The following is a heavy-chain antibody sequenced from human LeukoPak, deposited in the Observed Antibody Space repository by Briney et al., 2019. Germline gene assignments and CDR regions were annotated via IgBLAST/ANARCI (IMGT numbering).Heavy chain of an antibody. Sequence: SETLSLTCTVSGGSISSYYWSWIRQPPGKGLEWIGYIYYSGSTNYNPSLKSRVTISVDTSKNQFSLKLRSVTAADTAVYYCARGTTVTFDYWGQGTLVTVSS. CDR3: ARGTTVTFDY. CDR2: IYYSGST. V-gene: IGHV4-59*01. D-gene: IGHD4-17*01. CDR1: GGSISSYY. J-gene: IGHJ4*02.